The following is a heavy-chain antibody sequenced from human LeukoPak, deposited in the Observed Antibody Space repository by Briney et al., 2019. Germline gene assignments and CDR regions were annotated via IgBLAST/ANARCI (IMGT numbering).Heavy chain of an antibody. J-gene: IGHJ5*02. CDR2: IYYNGST. CDR1: GGSISSYY. CDR3: AGLNGAWFDP. Sequence: SETLSLTCTVSGGSISSYYWSWIRQPPGKGLEWIGTIYYNGSTNYNPSLNSRVTISVDTSKNQFSLKLSSVTAADTAVYYCAGLNGAWFDPWGQGTLVTVSS. D-gene: IGHD2-8*01. V-gene: IGHV4-59*08.